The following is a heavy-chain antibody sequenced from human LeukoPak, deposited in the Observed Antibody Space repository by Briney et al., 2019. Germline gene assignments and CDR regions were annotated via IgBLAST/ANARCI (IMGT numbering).Heavy chain of an antibody. CDR2: IIPIFGTA. J-gene: IGHJ4*02. CDR1: GGTFSSYA. V-gene: IGHV1-69*05. D-gene: IGHD6-19*01. CDR3: ARAWVGSSGWYSPYYFDY. Sequence: SVKVSCKASGGTFSSYAISWVPQAPGQGLERMGGIIPIFGTATYAQKFQGRATITTDESTSTAYMELSSLRSEDTAVYYCARAWVGSSGWYSPYYFDYWGQGTLVTVSS.